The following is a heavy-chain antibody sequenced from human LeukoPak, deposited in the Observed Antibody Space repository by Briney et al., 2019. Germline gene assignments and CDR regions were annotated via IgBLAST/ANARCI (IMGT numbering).Heavy chain of an antibody. V-gene: IGHV1-18*01. CDR1: GYTFTSYG. D-gene: IGHD5-12*01. Sequence: ASVKVSCKASGYTFTSYGISWVRQAPGQGLEWMGWISAYNGNTNYAQKLQGRVTMTTATSTSTAYMELRSLRSDDTAVYYCARTFTVATTFAYWGQGTLVTVSS. J-gene: IGHJ4*02. CDR2: ISAYNGNT. CDR3: ARTFTVATTFAY.